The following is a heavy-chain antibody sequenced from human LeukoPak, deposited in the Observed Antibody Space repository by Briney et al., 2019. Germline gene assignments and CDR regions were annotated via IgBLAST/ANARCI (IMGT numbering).Heavy chain of an antibody. CDR1: GFTFSSYW. J-gene: IGHJ4*01. Sequence: GGSLRLSCAVSGFTFSSYWMNWVRQPPGTGLEWVASIKYDGGEKSYVDSVKGRFTISRDNAKNSLYLQMSSLRAEDTAVYYCARDGTAAGIYFDLWGQGSPVTVSS. CDR2: IKYDGGEK. CDR3: ARDGTAAGIYFDL. D-gene: IGHD6-13*01. V-gene: IGHV3-7*01.